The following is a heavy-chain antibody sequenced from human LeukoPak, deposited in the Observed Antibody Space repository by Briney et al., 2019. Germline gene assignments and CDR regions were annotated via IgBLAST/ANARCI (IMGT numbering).Heavy chain of an antibody. CDR2: IYTSGST. D-gene: IGHD3-10*01. Sequence: KPSETLSLTCTVPGASISSYYWSWIRQPAGKGLEWIGRIYTSGSTNYNPSLKSRVTISVDTSKNQFSLKLSSVTAADTAVYYCARRVVRGVRGVDWFDPWGQGTLVTVSS. CDR1: GASISSYY. CDR3: ARRVVRGVRGVDWFDP. V-gene: IGHV4-4*07. J-gene: IGHJ5*02.